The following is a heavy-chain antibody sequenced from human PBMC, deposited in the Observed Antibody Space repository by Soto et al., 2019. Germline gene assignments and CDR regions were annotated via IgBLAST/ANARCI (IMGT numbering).Heavy chain of an antibody. Sequence: SETLSLTCTVSGGSISSGGYYWTWIRQHPGKGLEWIGYNYYSGITYYNPSLKSRVTISLDTSKNQFSLKLSSVTASDTAVYYCARGSSIAGLYYGMDVWGQGTTVTVS. CDR3: ARGSSIAGLYYGMDV. CDR1: GGSISSGGYY. CDR2: NYYSGIT. J-gene: IGHJ6*02. V-gene: IGHV4-31*03. D-gene: IGHD6-6*01.